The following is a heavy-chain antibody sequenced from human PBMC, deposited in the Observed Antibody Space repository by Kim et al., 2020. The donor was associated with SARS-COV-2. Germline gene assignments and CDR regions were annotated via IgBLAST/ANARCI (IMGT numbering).Heavy chain of an antibody. J-gene: IGHJ6*02. CDR3: ARARSAVVMKYGMDV. V-gene: IGHV3-48*03. D-gene: IGHD3-22*01. Sequence: SVKGRFTISRDNAKNSLYLQMNSLRAEDTAVYYCARARSAVVMKYGMDVWGQGTTVTVSS.